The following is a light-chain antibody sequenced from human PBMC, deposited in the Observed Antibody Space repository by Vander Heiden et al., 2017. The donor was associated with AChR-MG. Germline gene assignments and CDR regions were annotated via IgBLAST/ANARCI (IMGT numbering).Light chain of an antibody. CDR3: LQDYNFLWT. CDR2: AAT. V-gene: IGKV1-6*01. J-gene: IGKJ1*01. CDR1: QNIGAD. Sequence: AIQMHQSPSSLSASVGDTVTITCRASQNIGADLGWYQQKPGKAPDLLIYAATSLQSGVPSRFSGSGSGTEFTLTISSLQPEDFATYYCLQDYNFLWTFGQGTKVEIK.